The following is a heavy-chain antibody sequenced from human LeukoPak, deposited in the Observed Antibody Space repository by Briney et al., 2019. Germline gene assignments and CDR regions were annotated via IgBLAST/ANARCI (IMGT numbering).Heavy chain of an antibody. CDR1: GGSFSGYY. V-gene: IGHV4-34*01. CDR3: ARGSIAARPLDY. J-gene: IGHJ4*02. Sequence: PSETLSLTCAVYGGSFSGYYWSWIRQPRGKGLEWIGEINHSGSTNYNPSLKSRVTISVDTSKNQFSLKLSSVTAADTAVYYCARGSIAARPLDYWGQGTLVTVSS. CDR2: INHSGST. D-gene: IGHD6-6*01.